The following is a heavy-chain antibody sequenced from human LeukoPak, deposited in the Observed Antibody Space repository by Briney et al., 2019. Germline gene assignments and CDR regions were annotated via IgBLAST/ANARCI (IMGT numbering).Heavy chain of an antibody. CDR2: INHSGST. CDR1: GGSISSYY. V-gene: IGHV4-34*01. D-gene: IGHD3-16*01. Sequence: SETLSLTCTVSGGSISSYYWSWIRQPPGKGLEWIGEINHSGSTNYNPSLKSRVTISVDTSKNQFSLKLSSVTAADTAVYYCARWGGMNDAFDIWGQGTMVTVSS. CDR3: ARWGGMNDAFDI. J-gene: IGHJ3*02.